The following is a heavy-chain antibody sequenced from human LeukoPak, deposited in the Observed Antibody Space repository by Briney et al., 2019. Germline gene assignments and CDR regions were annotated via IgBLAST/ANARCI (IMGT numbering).Heavy chain of an antibody. CDR3: AKDRPNYYDSSGHYYRRNGDY. CDR2: INSDGSST. V-gene: IGHV3-74*01. J-gene: IGHJ4*02. CDR1: GFTFSSYW. D-gene: IGHD3-22*01. Sequence: SGGSLRLSCAASGFTFSSYWMHWVRQAPGKGLVWVSRINSDGSSTSYADSVKGRFTISRDNSESTLYLQMNSLRAEDTAVYYCAKDRPNYYDSSGHYYRRNGDYWGQGTLVTVSS.